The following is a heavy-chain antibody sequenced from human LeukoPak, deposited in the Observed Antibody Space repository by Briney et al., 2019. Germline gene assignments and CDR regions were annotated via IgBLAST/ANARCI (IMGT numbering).Heavy chain of an antibody. CDR2: INHSGST. CDR3: ASAARNRFDY. V-gene: IGHV4-34*01. J-gene: IGHJ4*02. D-gene: IGHD6-6*01. CDR1: GGSFSGYY. Sequence: PSETLSLTCAVYGGSFSGYYWSWIRQPPGKGLEWIGEINHSGSTNYNPSLKSRVTISVDTPKNQFSLKLSSVTAADTAVYYCASAARNRFDYWGQGTLVTVSS.